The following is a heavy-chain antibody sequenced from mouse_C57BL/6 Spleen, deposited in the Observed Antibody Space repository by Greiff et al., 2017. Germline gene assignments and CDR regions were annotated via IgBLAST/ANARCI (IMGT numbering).Heavy chain of an antibody. D-gene: IGHD4-1*01. CDR3: AREGELGLGWYFDV. CDR2: IHPNSGST. CDR1: GYTFTSYW. V-gene: IGHV1-64*01. Sequence: VQLQQPGAELVKPGASVKLSCKASGYTFTSYWMHWVKQRPGQGLEWIGMIHPNSGSTNYNEKFKSKATLTVDKSSSTAYMQLSSLTSEDSAVYYCAREGELGLGWYFDVWGTGTTVTVSS. J-gene: IGHJ1*03.